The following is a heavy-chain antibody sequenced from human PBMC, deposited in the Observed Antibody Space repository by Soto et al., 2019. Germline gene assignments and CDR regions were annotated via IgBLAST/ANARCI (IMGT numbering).Heavy chain of an antibody. J-gene: IGHJ6*02. CDR3: ASQQLVHYYYGMDV. Sequence: SDTLSLTCTISSSSISSSSYYWGWFRQPPGKGLEWIGSIYYSGSTYYNPSLKSRVTISVDTSKNQFSLKLSSVTAADTAVYYCASQQLVHYYYGMDVWGQGTTVT. CDR1: SSSISSSSYY. CDR2: IYYSGST. V-gene: IGHV4-39*01. D-gene: IGHD6-13*01.